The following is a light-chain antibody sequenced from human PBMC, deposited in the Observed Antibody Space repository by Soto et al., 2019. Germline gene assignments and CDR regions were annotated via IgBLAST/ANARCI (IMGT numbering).Light chain of an antibody. Sequence: QSVLTQPPSVSGAPGQRVTISCTGSSSNIGAGYDVHWYQQLPGTAPKLLIYGNSNRPSGVPDRFSGSKSGTSASLAITGLQAEDEADYYGQSYDSSLRWNVVFGGGTKLTVL. CDR1: SSNIGAGYD. V-gene: IGLV1-40*01. CDR2: GNS. J-gene: IGLJ2*01. CDR3: QSYDSSLRWNVV.